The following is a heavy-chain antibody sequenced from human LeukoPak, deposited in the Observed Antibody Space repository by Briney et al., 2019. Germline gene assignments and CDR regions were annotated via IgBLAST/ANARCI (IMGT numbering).Heavy chain of an antibody. CDR3: ARTRTLPIAGGFDT. J-gene: IGHJ5*02. Sequence: PGRSLRLSCAASGFTFSSYWMHRVRQGPGKGLVWVSHISTDGSSTDYADSVKGRFTISRENAKNTLYLQMNSLRAEDTAVYYCARTRTLPIAGGFDTWGQGSLVTVSS. CDR1: GFTFSSYW. D-gene: IGHD3-16*01. V-gene: IGHV3-74*01. CDR2: ISTDGSST.